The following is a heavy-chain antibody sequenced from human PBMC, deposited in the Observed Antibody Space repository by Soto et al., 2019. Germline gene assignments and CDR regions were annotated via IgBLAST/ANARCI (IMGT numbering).Heavy chain of an antibody. D-gene: IGHD6-19*01. CDR3: TVRAVAGTDYFDY. CDR1: GFTFSGSA. J-gene: IGHJ4*02. V-gene: IGHV3-73*01. Sequence: GGSLRLSCAASGFTFSGSAMHWVRQASGKGLEWVGRIRSKANSYATAYAASVKGRVTIPRDDSKNTAYLQMNSLKTDDTAVYYGTVRAVAGTDYFDYWGQGTLVTVSS. CDR2: IRSKANSYAT.